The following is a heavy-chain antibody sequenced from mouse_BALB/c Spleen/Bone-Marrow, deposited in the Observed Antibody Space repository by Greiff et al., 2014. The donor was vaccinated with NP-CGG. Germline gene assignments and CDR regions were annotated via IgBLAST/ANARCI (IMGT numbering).Heavy chain of an antibody. V-gene: IGHV14-3*02. CDR2: IDPANGDT. CDR3: TKPSFYYGSSYWYFDV. D-gene: IGHD1-1*01. J-gene: IGHJ1*01. CDR1: GFNIKDTY. Sequence: EVKLVESGAELAEPGASVKLSCTASGFNIKDTYMHWVKQRPEQGLEWIGRIDPANGDTKCDPKFQGKATITADTSSNTAYLQLSSLTSEDTAVYYCTKPSFYYGSSYWYFDVWGAGTTVTVSS.